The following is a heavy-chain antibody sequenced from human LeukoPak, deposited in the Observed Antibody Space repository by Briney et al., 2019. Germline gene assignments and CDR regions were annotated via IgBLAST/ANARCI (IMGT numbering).Heavy chain of an antibody. CDR2: INPNSGGT. J-gene: IGHJ4*02. CDR1: GYTFTGYY. Sequence: ASVKVSCKASGYTFTGYYMHWVRQAPGQGLEWMGWINPNSGGTKYAQKFQGRVTMTRDTSISTAYMELSRLRSDDTAVYYCARGTIFGVVSPDYWGQGTLVTVSS. V-gene: IGHV1-2*02. CDR3: ARGTIFGVVSPDY. D-gene: IGHD3-3*01.